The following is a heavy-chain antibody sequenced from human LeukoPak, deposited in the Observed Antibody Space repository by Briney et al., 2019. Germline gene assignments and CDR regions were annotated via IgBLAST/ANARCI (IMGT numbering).Heavy chain of an antibody. Sequence: GRSLRLSCAASGFTFSSYGMHWVRQAPGKGLEWVAVIWYDGSNKYYADSVKGRFTISRDNSKNTLYLQMDSLRAEDTAVYYCAKDLTTGTLSSDCWGQGTLVTVSS. CDR3: AKDLTTGTLSSDC. D-gene: IGHD1-1*01. CDR1: GFTFSSYG. CDR2: IWYDGSNK. V-gene: IGHV3-33*06. J-gene: IGHJ4*02.